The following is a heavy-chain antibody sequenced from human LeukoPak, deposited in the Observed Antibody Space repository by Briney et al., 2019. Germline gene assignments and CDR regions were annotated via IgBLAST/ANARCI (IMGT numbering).Heavy chain of an antibody. CDR2: ISSGGTDI. CDR3: ARHRKPAINMVRGVNRGGAIDY. J-gene: IGHJ4*02. V-gene: IGHV3-11*04. D-gene: IGHD3-10*01. Sequence: GGSLRLSCAASGFTFSDYYMSWIRQAPGKGLEWVSSISSGGTDIHYADSVKGRFTISRDNAKNALYLQMNSLKAEDTAVYYCARHRKPAINMVRGVNRGGAIDYWGQGTLVTVSS. CDR1: GFTFSDYY.